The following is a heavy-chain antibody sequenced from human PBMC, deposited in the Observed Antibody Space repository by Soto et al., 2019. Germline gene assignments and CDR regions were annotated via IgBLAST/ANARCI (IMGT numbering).Heavy chain of an antibody. CDR2: ISGSGGST. D-gene: IGHD6-6*01. Sequence: GGSLRLSCAASGFTFSSYAMSWVRQAPGKGLEWVSAISGSGGSTYYADSVKGRFTISRDNSKNTLYLQMNSLRAEDTAVYYCAKDLQPSRVEYSSSFFYWGQGTLVTVSS. J-gene: IGHJ4*02. V-gene: IGHV3-23*01. CDR1: GFTFSSYA. CDR3: AKDLQPSRVEYSSSFFY.